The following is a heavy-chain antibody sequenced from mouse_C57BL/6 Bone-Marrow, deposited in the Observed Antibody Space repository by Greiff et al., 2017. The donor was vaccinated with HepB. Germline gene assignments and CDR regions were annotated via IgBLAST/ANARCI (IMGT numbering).Heavy chain of an antibody. D-gene: IGHD1-1*01. V-gene: IGHV1-61*01. J-gene: IGHJ1*03. CDR2: IYPSDSET. CDR3: ARRGYYGSSYDWYFDV. CDR1: GYTFTSYW. Sequence: VQLQQPGAELVRPGSSVKLSCKASGYTFTSYWMDWVKQRPGQGLEWIGNIYPSDSETHYNQKFKDKATLTVDKSSSTAYMQLSSLTSEDSAVYYCARRGYYGSSYDWYFDVWGTGTTVTVSS.